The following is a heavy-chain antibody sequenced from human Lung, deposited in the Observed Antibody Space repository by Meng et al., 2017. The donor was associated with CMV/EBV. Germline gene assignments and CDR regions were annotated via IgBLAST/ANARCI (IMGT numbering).Heavy chain of an antibody. Sequence: SXXVSXKISGDGFSSYSVTWVRLAPGQGLEWMGVIIPIIGVTNYAQKFQGRVAITADKSRNTAYMEMSSLRSDDKAFYYCARGPGGSGSYYIYWGQGTLVTVSS. CDR2: IIPIIGVT. V-gene: IGHV1-69*10. D-gene: IGHD3-10*01. CDR3: ARGPGGSGSYYIY. J-gene: IGHJ4*02. CDR1: GDGFSSYS.